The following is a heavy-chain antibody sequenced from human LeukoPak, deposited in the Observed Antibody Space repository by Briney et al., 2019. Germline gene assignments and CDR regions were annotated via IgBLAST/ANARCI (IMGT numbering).Heavy chain of an antibody. CDR3: ARASIAVAGYYYYYMDV. CDR1: GYTFTTSD. J-gene: IGHJ6*03. CDR2: MNPDTGLT. V-gene: IGHV1-8*01. Sequence: ASVKVSCKASGYTFTTSDIHWVRQSPGQGLEWMGSMNPDTGLTGYAQKFQDRVTLTRDTTIATAYLELSSLEAEDTAVYYCARASIAVAGYYYYYMDVWGKGTTVTVSS. D-gene: IGHD6-19*01.